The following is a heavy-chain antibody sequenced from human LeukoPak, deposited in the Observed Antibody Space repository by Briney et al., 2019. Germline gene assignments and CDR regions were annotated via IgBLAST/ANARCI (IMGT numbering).Heavy chain of an antibody. D-gene: IGHD3-10*01. J-gene: IGHJ6*02. CDR3: ARTSRHFYGSGTNLTPWPAGMDV. Sequence: SETLSLTCTVSGGSISSGDYYWSWIRQPPGKGLEWIGYIYYSESTYYNPSLKSRVTISVDTSKNQFSLNLNSATAADTAVYYCARTSRHFYGSGTNLTPWPAGMDVWGQGTTVTVSS. V-gene: IGHV4-30-4*02. CDR1: GGSISSGDYY. CDR2: IYYSEST.